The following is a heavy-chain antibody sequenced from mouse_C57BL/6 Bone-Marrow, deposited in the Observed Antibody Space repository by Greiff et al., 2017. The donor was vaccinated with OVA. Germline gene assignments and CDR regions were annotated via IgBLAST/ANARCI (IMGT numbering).Heavy chain of an antibody. CDR3: ARLDYYGSSYYAMDY. CDR1: GFTFSDYY. D-gene: IGHD1-1*01. CDR2: ISNGGGST. J-gene: IGHJ4*01. Sequence: EVKLEESGGGLVQPGGSLKLSCAASGFTFSDYYMYWVRQTPEKRLEWVAYISNGGGSTYYPDTVKGRFTISRDNAKNTLYLQMSRLKSEDTAMYYCARLDYYGSSYYAMDYWGQGTSVTVSS. V-gene: IGHV5-12*01.